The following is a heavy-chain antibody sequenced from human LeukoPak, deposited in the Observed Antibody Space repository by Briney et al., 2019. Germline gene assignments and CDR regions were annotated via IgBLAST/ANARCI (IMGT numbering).Heavy chain of an antibody. D-gene: IGHD3-10*01. CDR2: ISGSGGST. V-gene: IGHV3-23*01. CDR1: GFTFSSYA. J-gene: IGHJ5*02. CDR3: AKDITMVRGVSRFDP. Sequence: GGSLRLSCAASGFTFSSYAMSWVRQAPGKGLEWVSAISGSGGSTYYADSVKGRFTISRDNPKNTLYLQMNSLRAEDTAVYYCAKDITMVRGVSRFDPWGQGTLVTVSS.